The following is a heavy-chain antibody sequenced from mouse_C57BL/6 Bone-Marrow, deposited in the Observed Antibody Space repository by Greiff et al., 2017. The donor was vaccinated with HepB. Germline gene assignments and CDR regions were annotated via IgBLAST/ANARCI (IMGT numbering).Heavy chain of an antibody. CDR3: ARGGSSYFGY. CDR2: INYDGSST. Sequence: EVKLVESEGGLVQPGSSMKLSCTASGFTFSDYYMAWVRQVPEKGLEWVANINYDGSSTYYLDSLKSRFIISRDNAKNILYLQMSSLKSEDTATYYCARGGSSYFGYWGQGTTLTVSS. CDR1: GFTFSDYY. D-gene: IGHD1-1*01. J-gene: IGHJ2*01. V-gene: IGHV5-16*01.